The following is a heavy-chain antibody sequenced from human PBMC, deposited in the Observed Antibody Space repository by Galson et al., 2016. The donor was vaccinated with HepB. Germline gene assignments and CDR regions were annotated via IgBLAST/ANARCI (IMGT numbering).Heavy chain of an antibody. J-gene: IGHJ4*02. CDR2: IRQDGSEK. V-gene: IGHV3-7*01. CDR1: GLTFSSCW. Sequence: SLRLSCAASGLTFSSCWMKRFRQAPGKGLEWVANIRQDGSEKFYVDSVKGRFTISRDNAKNSLYLQMNSLRVEDTAVYYCAKDRGMGGGSCYDYWGQGTLVTVSS. CDR3: AKDRGMGGGSCYDY. D-gene: IGHD2-15*01.